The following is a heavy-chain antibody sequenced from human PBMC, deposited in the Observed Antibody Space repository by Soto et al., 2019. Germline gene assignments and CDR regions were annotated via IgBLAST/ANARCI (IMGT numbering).Heavy chain of an antibody. D-gene: IGHD3-10*01. CDR1: GDSISSTSYQ. CDR2: IYYSGST. CDR3: ARHGLSSII. V-gene: IGHV4-39*01. Sequence: QPQLQESGPGLVKPSETLSLTCTVSGDSISSTSYQWGWIRQPPGKGLEWTGSIYYSGSTFYSPSLKSRVTISVDTSKNQFSLRLSSVTAADTAMYYCARHGLSSIIWGQGTMVTVSS. J-gene: IGHJ3*02.